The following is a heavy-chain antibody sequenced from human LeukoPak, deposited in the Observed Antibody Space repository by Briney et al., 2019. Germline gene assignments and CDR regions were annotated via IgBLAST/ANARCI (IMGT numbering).Heavy chain of an antibody. J-gene: IGHJ4*02. V-gene: IGHV4-39*07. Sequence: SETLSLTCTVSGGSISSSSYYWGWIRQPPGKGLEWIGSIYYSGSTYYNPSLKSRVTISVDTSKNQFSLKLSSMTAADTAVYYCARGYYYDSSGSSYDYWGQGTLVTVSS. D-gene: IGHD3-22*01. CDR3: ARGYYYDSSGSSYDY. CDR1: GGSISSSSYY. CDR2: IYYSGST.